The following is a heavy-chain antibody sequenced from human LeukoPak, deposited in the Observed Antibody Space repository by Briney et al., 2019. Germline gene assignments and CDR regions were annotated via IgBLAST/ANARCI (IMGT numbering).Heavy chain of an antibody. CDR2: IYYSGST. Sequence: PSETLSLTCTVSAGSMSSSSYYWGWIRQPPGTGLEWIGSIYYSGSTYYNPSLKSRVTISVDTSKNQFSLKLSSVTAADTAVYYCARLARSSGLAFDIWGQGTMVTVSS. D-gene: IGHD3-22*01. CDR3: ARLARSSGLAFDI. CDR1: AGSMSSSSYY. V-gene: IGHV4-39*01. J-gene: IGHJ3*02.